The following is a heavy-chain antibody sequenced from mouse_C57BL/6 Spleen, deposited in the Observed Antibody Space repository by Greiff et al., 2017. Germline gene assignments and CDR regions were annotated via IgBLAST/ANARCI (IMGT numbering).Heavy chain of an antibody. CDR3: ARGYYGSSHYYFDY. CDR1: GYAFTNYL. D-gene: IGHD1-1*01. CDR2: INPGSGGT. Sequence: QVQLQQSGAELVRPGTSVKVSCKASGYAFTNYLIEWVKQRPGQGLEWIGVINPGSGGTNYNEKFKGKATLTADKSSSTAYMQLSSLTSEDSAVYFWARGYYGSSHYYFDYGGQGTTLTVSS. J-gene: IGHJ2*01. V-gene: IGHV1-54*01.